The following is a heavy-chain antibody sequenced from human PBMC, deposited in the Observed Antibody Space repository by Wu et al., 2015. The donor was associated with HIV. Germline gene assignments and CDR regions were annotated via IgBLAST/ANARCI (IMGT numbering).Heavy chain of an antibody. V-gene: IGHV1-2*02. Sequence: QVQLLQSGPELKKPGASVMVSCKASGYTFIDYYIYWVRKTPGQGLEWMGWINANRGGIKYAQKFQGRVTMTRDTAVSTAYMELNSLRSDDTAVYYCARLQSLHGLYXNADYWARERWSPSPQ. CDR3: ARLQSLHGLYXNADY. CDR1: GYTFIDYY. J-gene: IGHJ4*02. CDR2: INANRGGI. D-gene: IGHD4-11*01.